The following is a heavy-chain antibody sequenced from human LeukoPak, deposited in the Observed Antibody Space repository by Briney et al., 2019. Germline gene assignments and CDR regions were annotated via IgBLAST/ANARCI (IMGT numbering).Heavy chain of an antibody. V-gene: IGHV1-2*02. Sequence: ASVKVSCKASGYTFTGYYMHWVRQAPGQGLEWMGWINPNSGGTNYAQKFQGRVTMTRDTSISTAYMELSRLRSEDTAVYYCARAPILSYYYGSGSPSYGYMDVWGKGTTVTVSS. J-gene: IGHJ6*03. CDR1: GYTFTGYY. CDR3: ARAPILSYYYGSGSPSYGYMDV. CDR2: INPNSGGT. D-gene: IGHD3-10*01.